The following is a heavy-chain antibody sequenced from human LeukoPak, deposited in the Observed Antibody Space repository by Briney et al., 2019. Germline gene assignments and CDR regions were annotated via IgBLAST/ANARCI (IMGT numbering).Heavy chain of an antibody. Sequence: SLRLSCAASGFTFDDYAMHWVRQAPGKGLEWVSGISWNSGSIGYADSVKGRFTISRDNAENSLYLQMNSLRAEDTAVYYCAKDLSSTASWGQGTLVTVSS. J-gene: IGHJ4*02. D-gene: IGHD2-15*01. CDR2: ISWNSGSI. CDR1: GFTFDDYA. V-gene: IGHV3-9*01. CDR3: AKDLSSTAS.